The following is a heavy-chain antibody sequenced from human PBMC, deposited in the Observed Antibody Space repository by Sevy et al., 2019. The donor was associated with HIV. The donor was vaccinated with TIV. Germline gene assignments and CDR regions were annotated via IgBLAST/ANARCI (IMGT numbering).Heavy chain of an antibody. CDR1: GFTFSSYW. CDR3: VREGLGGFSYSLDC. V-gene: IGHV3-7*01. D-gene: IGHD5-18*01. J-gene: IGHJ4*02. Sequence: GGSLRLSCAASGFTFSSYWMCWVRQAPGKGLEWVATMKEDGSEKSYVDSVKGRFTISRDNAKNSLYLQMNSLRVDDTALYYCVREGLGGFSYSLDCWGQGTLVTVSS. CDR2: MKEDGSEK.